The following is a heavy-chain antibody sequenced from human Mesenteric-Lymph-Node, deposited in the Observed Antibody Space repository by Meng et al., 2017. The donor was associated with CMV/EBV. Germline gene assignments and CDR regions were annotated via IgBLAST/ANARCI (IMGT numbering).Heavy chain of an antibody. Sequence: ASVKVSCKASGYTFTSYGISWVRQAPGQGLEWMGWISAYNGNTNYAQKLQGRVTMTTDTSTSTAYMELRSLRSDDTAVYYCAADRGDDSSGFCDYWGQGTLVTVSS. CDR3: AADRGDDSSGFCDY. J-gene: IGHJ4*02. CDR2: ISAYNGNT. D-gene: IGHD3-22*01. V-gene: IGHV1-18*01. CDR1: GYTFTSYG.